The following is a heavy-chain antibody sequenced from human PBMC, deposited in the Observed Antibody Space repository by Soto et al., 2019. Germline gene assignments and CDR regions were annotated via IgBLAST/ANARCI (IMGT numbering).Heavy chain of an antibody. Sequence: ASVKVSCKASGYTFTNFGISWVRQAPGQGLEWMGWISAYNGNTNYAQKFQGRVTMTTDTSTSTAYMEVRSPRFDDTAVYYCARGGTPIDYSGQGTLVTVSS. D-gene: IGHD3-16*01. V-gene: IGHV1-18*01. CDR2: ISAYNGNT. CDR3: ARGGTPIDY. J-gene: IGHJ4*02. CDR1: GYTFTNFG.